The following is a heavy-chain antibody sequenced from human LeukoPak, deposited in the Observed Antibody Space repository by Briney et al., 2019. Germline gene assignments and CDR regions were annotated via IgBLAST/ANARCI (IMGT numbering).Heavy chain of an antibody. Sequence: ASVKVSCRTSGYIFTSYGLSWVRQAPGQGLEWMGRIIPILGIANYAQKFQGRVTITTDKSTSTAYMELSSLRSEDTAVYYCARDTRSSWYNQPFDPWGQGTLVTVSS. CDR2: IIPILGIA. D-gene: IGHD6-13*01. CDR3: ARDTRSSWYNQPFDP. CDR1: GYIFTSYG. J-gene: IGHJ5*02. V-gene: IGHV1-69*04.